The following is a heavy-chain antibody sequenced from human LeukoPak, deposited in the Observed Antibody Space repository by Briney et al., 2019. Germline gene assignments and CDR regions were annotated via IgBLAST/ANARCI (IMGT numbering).Heavy chain of an antibody. J-gene: IGHJ3*02. D-gene: IGHD3-9*01. CDR1: GFTFSSYG. Sequence: GGSLRLSCAASGFTFSSYGMHWVRQVPGKGLEWVAFIRYDGSNKYYADSVKGRFTISRDNSKNTLYLQMNSLRAEDTAVYYCAKAPRDILTGFAFDIWGQGTMVTVSS. CDR3: AKAPRDILTGFAFDI. V-gene: IGHV3-30*02. CDR2: IRYDGSNK.